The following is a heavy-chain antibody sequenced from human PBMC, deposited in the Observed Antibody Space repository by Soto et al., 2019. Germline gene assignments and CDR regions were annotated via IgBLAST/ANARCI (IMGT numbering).Heavy chain of an antibody. D-gene: IGHD3-9*01. J-gene: IGHJ4*02. CDR2: IDPGNGNT. Sequence: QVQLVQSGAEVKNPGASVKVSCRASGYTFTGSAIHWIRQAPGQRLEWIGKIDPGNGNTKYSQNFQGRVTITRDTSASAAYMELNTLGSEDTSIYYCARSETGYSRFDYWGQGTLVTVSS. V-gene: IGHV1-3*01. CDR1: GYTFTGSA. CDR3: ARSETGYSRFDY.